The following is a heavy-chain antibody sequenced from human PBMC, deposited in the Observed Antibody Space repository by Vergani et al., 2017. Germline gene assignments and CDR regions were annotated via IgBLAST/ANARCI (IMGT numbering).Heavy chain of an antibody. Sequence: EVQLLESGGGLVQPGGSLRLSCAASGFTFSSYAMSWVRQAPGKGLEWVSAISGSGGSTYYADSVKGRFTISRDNSKNTLYLQMNSLRAEDTAVYYCAKDRKLLWIGELSDDWGEGTLVTVYS. D-gene: IGHD3-10*01. CDR3: AKDRKLLWIGELSDD. CDR1: GFTFSSYA. J-gene: IGHJ4*02. V-gene: IGHV3-23*01. CDR2: ISGSGGST.